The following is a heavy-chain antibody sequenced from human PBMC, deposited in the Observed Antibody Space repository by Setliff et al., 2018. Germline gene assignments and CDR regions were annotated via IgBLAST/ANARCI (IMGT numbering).Heavy chain of an antibody. V-gene: IGHV4-61*02. CDR1: GGSISCGSYY. J-gene: IGHJ4*02. D-gene: IGHD1-26*01. CDR2: IYTSGST. Sequence: SETLSLTCTVSGGSISCGSYYWSWIRRPAGKGLEWIGRIYTSGSTNYNPSLKSRVTISVDTSKNQFSLRLSSVTAADTAVYYCASMGATRDYWGQGTLVTVSS. CDR3: ASMGATRDY.